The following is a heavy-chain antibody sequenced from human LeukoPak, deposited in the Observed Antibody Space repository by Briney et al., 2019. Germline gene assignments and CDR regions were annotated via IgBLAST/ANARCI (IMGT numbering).Heavy chain of an antibody. V-gene: IGHV3-66*04. CDR3: AKHHYDILLSHFDS. CDR1: GFTVSSNY. D-gene: IGHD3-9*01. CDR2: IYSGGST. J-gene: IGHJ4*02. Sequence: GGSLRLSCAASGFTVSSNYMSWVRQAPGKGLEWVSVIYSGGSTYYADSVKGRFTISRDNSKSALYLELNSLRAKDTAVYFCAKHHYDILLSHFDSWGQGTLVAVSS.